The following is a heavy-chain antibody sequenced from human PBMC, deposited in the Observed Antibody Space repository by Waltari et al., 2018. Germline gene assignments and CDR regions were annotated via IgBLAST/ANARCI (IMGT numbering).Heavy chain of an antibody. CDR2: IYYSGST. Sequence: QLQLQESGPGLVKPSETLSLTCTVSGGSISSSSYYWGWIRQPPGKGLEWIGSIYYSGSTYYTPSLKSRVTISVDTSKNQFSLKLSSVTAADTAVYYCASRRSGWYDYWGQGTLVTVSS. CDR3: ASRRSGWYDY. V-gene: IGHV4-39*01. D-gene: IGHD6-19*01. J-gene: IGHJ4*02. CDR1: GGSISSSSYY.